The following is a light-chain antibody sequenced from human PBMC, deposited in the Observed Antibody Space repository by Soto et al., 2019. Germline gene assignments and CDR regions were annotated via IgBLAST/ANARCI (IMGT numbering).Light chain of an antibody. Sequence: EIVLTQSPGTLSLSPGERATLSCRASQSVSSSYLAWYQQKPGQAPRLLIYGASTRATGIPARFSGSGSGTEFTLTISSLQSEDFATYFCLSGHSRPFGGGTKVDI. CDR3: LSGHSRP. CDR2: GAS. V-gene: IGKV3-20*01. J-gene: IGKJ4*01. CDR1: QSVSSSY.